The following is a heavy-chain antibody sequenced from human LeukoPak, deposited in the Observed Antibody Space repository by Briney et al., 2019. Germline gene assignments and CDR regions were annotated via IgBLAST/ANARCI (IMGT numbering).Heavy chain of an antibody. J-gene: IGHJ4*02. D-gene: IGHD1-14*01. CDR1: GGSISSRSYY. CDR2: IYYKGNT. V-gene: IGHV4-39*07. Sequence: SETLSLTCTVSGGSISSRSYYWGWIRQPPGKGLEWIGSIYYKGNTYLNPSLKSRVTISEDTSKNQFSLKLSSVTAADTAVYYCARARWYNDYWGQGTLVTVSS. CDR3: ARARWYNDY.